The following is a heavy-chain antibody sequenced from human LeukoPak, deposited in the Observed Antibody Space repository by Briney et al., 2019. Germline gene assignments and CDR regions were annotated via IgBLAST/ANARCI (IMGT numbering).Heavy chain of an antibody. CDR1: GFAFSSYA. CDR2: IYYSGST. J-gene: IGHJ5*02. V-gene: IGHV4-59*05. CDR3: ATQLAVAGIGWFDP. D-gene: IGHD6-19*01. Sequence: GSLRLSCAASGFAFSSYALTWVRQAPGKGLEWIGSIYYSGSTYYNPSLKSRVTISVDTSKNQFSLKLSSVTAADTAVYYCATQLAVAGIGWFDPWGQGTLVTVSS.